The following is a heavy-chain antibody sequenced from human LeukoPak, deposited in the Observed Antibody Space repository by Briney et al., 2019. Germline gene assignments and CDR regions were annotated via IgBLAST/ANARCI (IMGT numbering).Heavy chain of an antibody. J-gene: IGHJ5*02. Sequence: PPETLSLTCALYGGSFSVYFWSWIPQPPGKGLEWIGESSHSRSTTYNPSIKSRVTISVDTSKKKLSMKLSSVTAADTAVYYCARKKVAATPLSWFDPWGQGTLVTVSS. CDR1: GGSFSVYF. CDR2: SSHSRST. CDR3: ARKKVAATPLSWFDP. V-gene: IGHV4-34*01. D-gene: IGHD2-15*01.